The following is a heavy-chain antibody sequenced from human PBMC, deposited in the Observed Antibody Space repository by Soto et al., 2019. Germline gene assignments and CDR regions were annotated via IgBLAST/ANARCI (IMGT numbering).Heavy chain of an antibody. V-gene: IGHV3-33*01. CDR1: GFTFSSYG. Sequence: PGGSLRLSCAASGFTFSSYGMHWVRQAPGKGLEWVAVIWYDGSNKYYADSVKGRFTISRDNSKNTLYLQMNSLRAEDTAVYYCARDRGSYAFYDYWGQGTLVTVSS. D-gene: IGHD3-16*01. J-gene: IGHJ4*02. CDR2: IWYDGSNK. CDR3: ARDRGSYAFYDY.